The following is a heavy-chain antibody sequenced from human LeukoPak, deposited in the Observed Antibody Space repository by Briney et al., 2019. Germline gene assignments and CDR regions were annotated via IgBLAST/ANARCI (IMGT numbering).Heavy chain of an antibody. CDR1: GGSFSGYY. D-gene: IGHD2-2*02. Sequence: SETLSLTCAVYGGSFSGYYWSWIRQPPGKGLEWIGEINHSGSTNYNPSLKSRVTISVDTSKNQFSLKLSSVTAADTAVYYCARHSPLGFVVVPAAIRWFDPWGQGTLVTVSS. CDR2: INHSGST. CDR3: ARHSPLGFVVVPAAIRWFDP. J-gene: IGHJ5*02. V-gene: IGHV4-34*01.